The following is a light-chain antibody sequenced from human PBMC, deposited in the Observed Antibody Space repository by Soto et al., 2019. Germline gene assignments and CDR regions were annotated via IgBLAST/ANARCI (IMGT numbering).Light chain of an antibody. Sequence: QSALTPPASVSGSPGQSITISCTGTSSDVGGYNYVSWYQQHPGKAPKLMIYDVSNRPSGVSNRFSGSKSGNTASLTISGLQAEDEADYYCSSYTNSTTRVFGTGTKVTVL. V-gene: IGLV2-14*01. CDR3: SSYTNSTTRV. J-gene: IGLJ1*01. CDR2: DVS. CDR1: SSDVGGYNY.